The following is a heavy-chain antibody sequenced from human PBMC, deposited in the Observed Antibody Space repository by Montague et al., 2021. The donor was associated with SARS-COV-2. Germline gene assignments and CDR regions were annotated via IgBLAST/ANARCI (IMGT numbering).Heavy chain of an antibody. Sequence: SETLSLTCTVSGGSISSYYWSWIRQPPGKGLEWIGYIYYSGSTNYNPSLKSRVTISVDTSKNQFSLKLSSVTAADTAVYYCARQYYDSSGEDAFDIWGQGTVVTVSS. V-gene: IGHV4-59*08. D-gene: IGHD3-22*01. J-gene: IGHJ3*02. CDR1: GGSISSYY. CDR2: IYYSGST. CDR3: ARQYYDSSGEDAFDI.